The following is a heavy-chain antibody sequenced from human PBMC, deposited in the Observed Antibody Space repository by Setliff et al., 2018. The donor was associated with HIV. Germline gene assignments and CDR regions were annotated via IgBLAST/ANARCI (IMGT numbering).Heavy chain of an antibody. Sequence: SETLSLTCTVSSYSISSGYFWGWIRQPPGKGLEWIGTIYHNGNTYYNPSLKSRVTISVDTSKNQFSLKLSSVTAADTAVYYCARVVPVGGNDYWGQGTLVTVSS. CDR2: IYHNGNT. D-gene: IGHD6-19*01. CDR3: ARVVPVGGNDY. V-gene: IGHV4-38-2*02. CDR1: SYSISSGYF. J-gene: IGHJ4*02.